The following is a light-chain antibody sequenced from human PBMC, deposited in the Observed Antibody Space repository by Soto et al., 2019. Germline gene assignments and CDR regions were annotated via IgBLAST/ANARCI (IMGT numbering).Light chain of an antibody. CDR1: QSVSSN. CDR3: QQYNNWPPWT. Sequence: EIVMTKSAASLSVSPGERATLSCRASQSVSSNLAWYQQKPGQAPRLLIYGASTRATGIPARFSGSGSGTEFTLTISSLQSEDFAVYYCQQYNNWPPWTFGQGTKV. CDR2: GAS. J-gene: IGKJ1*01. V-gene: IGKV3-15*01.